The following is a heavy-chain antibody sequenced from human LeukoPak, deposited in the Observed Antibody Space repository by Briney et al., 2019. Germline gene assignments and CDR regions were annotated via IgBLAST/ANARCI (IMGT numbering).Heavy chain of an antibody. J-gene: IGHJ4*02. Sequence: GASVKVSCKASGYTFTSYGISWVRQAPGQGLEWMGWISAYNGNTNYAQKLQGRVTMTTDTSTSTAYMELRSLRSDDTAVYYCARAHVPPVVYNWNDVDYWGQGTLVTVSS. CDR1: GYTFTSYG. CDR2: ISAYNGNT. D-gene: IGHD1-20*01. V-gene: IGHV1-18*01. CDR3: ARAHVPPVVYNWNDVDY.